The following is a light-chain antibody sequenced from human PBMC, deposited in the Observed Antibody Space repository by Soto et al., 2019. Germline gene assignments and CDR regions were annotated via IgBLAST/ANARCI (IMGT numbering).Light chain of an antibody. CDR1: SSDVGSYNL. CDR3: CSYAGGSTFV. V-gene: IGLV2-23*03. J-gene: IGLJ3*02. CDR2: EGS. Sequence: QSALTQPASVSGSPGQSITISCTGTSSDVGSYNLVSWYQQHPGKAPKLMIYEGSKRPSGVSNRFSGSKSGNTASLTIAGLQAEDEADYYFCSYAGGSTFVFGGGTKLTVL.